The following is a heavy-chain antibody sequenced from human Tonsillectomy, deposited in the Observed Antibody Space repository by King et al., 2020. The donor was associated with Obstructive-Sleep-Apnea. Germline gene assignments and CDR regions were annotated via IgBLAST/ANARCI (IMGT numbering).Heavy chain of an antibody. CDR2: IYSGDSAT. Sequence: VQLVESGAEVKKPGESLKLSCKGSEYSFTSYSIGWVRQVPGKGLEWMGNIYSGDSATRYSPSLPGQVTISADKSISTPYLQRSSLTASDTPMYYRARHNYYHDSSGRLDYWGQGTLVTVSS. D-gene: IGHD3-22*01. CDR1: EYSFTSYS. V-gene: IGHV5-51*01. CDR3: ARHNYYHDSSGRLDY. J-gene: IGHJ4*02.